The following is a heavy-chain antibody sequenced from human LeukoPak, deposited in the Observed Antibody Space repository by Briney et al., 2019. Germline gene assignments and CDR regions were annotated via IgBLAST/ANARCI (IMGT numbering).Heavy chain of an antibody. Sequence: GGSLRLSCAASGFTFSSYGMHWVRQAPGKGLEWVAFIRYDGSNKYYADSVKGRFTISRDNSKNTLYLQMNSLRAEDTAVYYCAKVAGIAAAGIHDAFDIWGQGTMVTVSS. CDR1: GFTFSSYG. CDR2: IRYDGSNK. CDR3: AKVAGIAAAGIHDAFDI. V-gene: IGHV3-30*02. J-gene: IGHJ3*02. D-gene: IGHD6-13*01.